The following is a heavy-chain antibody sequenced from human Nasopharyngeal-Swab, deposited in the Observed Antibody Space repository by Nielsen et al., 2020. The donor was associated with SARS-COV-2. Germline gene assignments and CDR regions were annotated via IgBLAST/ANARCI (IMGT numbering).Heavy chain of an antibody. D-gene: IGHD1-26*01. J-gene: IGHJ2*01. CDR2: INIDGSRT. CDR1: GFTFTNYW. CDR3: ARDRLLGPTPSNWYFDL. Sequence: GGSLRLSCAVSGFTFTNYWMHWVRRTPGKGLVWVSRINIDGSRTGYADSVKGRFTISRDQSKNSLYLLMNSLTAEDTAVYYCARDRLLGPTPSNWYFDLWGRGTLVTVSS. V-gene: IGHV3-74*01.